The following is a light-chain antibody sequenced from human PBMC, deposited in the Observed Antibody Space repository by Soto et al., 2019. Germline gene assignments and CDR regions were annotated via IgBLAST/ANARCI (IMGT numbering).Light chain of an antibody. CDR2: DNN. CDR3: GNWDCSLGGGGGV. Sequence: QSVLTQPPSVSAAPGQKVTISCSGSSSNIGNNYVSWYQQLPGTAPKLLIYDNNKRPSGIPDRFSGSKSGTSATLGITGPQTGDGAGYYWGNWDCSLGGGGGVFGGGTQLTVL. J-gene: IGLJ2*01. V-gene: IGLV1-51*01. CDR1: SSNIGNNY.